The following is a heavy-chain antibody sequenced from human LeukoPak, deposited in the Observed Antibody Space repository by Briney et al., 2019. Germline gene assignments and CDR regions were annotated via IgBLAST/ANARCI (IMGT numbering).Heavy chain of an antibody. CDR2: IYHSGTT. D-gene: IGHD3-10*01. CDR3: AKSNGYGLVDI. Sequence: SETLSLTCSVSGYSISSGYYWGWIRQPPGKGLEWIGTIYHSGTTFYNPSLQSRVTISVDTSRNQFSLKLTSVTAADTAVYYCAKSNGYGLVDIWGQGTMVTVSS. J-gene: IGHJ3*02. CDR1: GYSISSGYY. V-gene: IGHV4-38-2*02.